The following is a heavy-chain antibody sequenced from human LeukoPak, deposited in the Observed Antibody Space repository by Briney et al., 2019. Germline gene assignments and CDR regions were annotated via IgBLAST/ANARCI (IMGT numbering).Heavy chain of an antibody. CDR2: INAIGGST. V-gene: IGHV1-46*03. Sequence: ASVKVSCEASGYTFTRYYIHWGREAPGQGVEWMGIINAIGGSTSYAQKCQGRVTMIRNTSTSTVYMELSSLRSEDTAVYSCARETPDIVVVPAARLDYWGQGTLVTVSS. CDR1: GYTFTRYY. J-gene: IGHJ4*02. D-gene: IGHD2-2*01. CDR3: ARETPDIVVVPAARLDY.